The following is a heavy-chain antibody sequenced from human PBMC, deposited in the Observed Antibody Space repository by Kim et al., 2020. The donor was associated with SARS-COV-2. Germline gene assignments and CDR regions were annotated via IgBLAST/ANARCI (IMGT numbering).Heavy chain of an antibody. CDR2: NFYTGKT. D-gene: IGHD6-19*01. Sequence: SETLSLTCTISGASIGTDYWTWIRQPPGGGLEWIGYNFYTGKTSYNPSLKSRVSLSLDTSRNQFSLKLNSVTAADSAVYFCARLPDINGWPFYYWAPGTL. V-gene: IGHV4-59*08. J-gene: IGHJ4*02. CDR3: ARLPDINGWPFYY. CDR1: GASIGTDY.